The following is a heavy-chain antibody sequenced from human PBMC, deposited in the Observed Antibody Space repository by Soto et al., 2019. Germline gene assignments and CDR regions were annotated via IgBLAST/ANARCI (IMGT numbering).Heavy chain of an antibody. CDR2: IYYSGST. D-gene: IGHD3-22*01. J-gene: IGHJ4*02. CDR1: GGSISSGDYY. CDR3: ARREYYYDSSGYFDY. V-gene: IGHV4-30-4*01. Sequence: SETLSLTCTVSGGSISSGDYYWSWIRQPPGKGLEWIGYIYYSGSTYYNPSLKSRVTISVDTSKNQFSLKLSSVTAADTAVYYCARREYYYDSSGYFDYWGQGTLVTVSS.